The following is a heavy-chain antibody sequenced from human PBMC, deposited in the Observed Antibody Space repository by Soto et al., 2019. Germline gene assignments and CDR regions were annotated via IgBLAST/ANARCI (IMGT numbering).Heavy chain of an antibody. D-gene: IGHD6-19*01. CDR3: VIVSSVITYYSDTFKVRFTFSRDSSKYMIYIEMICLRFYYSAVYFCSRDTEGGLDSSGYRPGYFEH. V-gene: IGHV4-34*01. J-gene: IGHJ1*01. Sequence: SETLSLTCAVYGGSFSGYYWSWIRQPPGKGLEWIGEINHSGSTNYNPSLKSRVTISVDTSKNQFSLKLSSVTAADTAVYYCVIVSSVITYYSDTFKVRFTFSRDSSKYMIYIEMICLRFYYSAVYFCSRDTEGGLDSSGYRPGYFEHWGQGTVVTVSS. CDR1: GGSFSGYY. CDR2: INHSGST.